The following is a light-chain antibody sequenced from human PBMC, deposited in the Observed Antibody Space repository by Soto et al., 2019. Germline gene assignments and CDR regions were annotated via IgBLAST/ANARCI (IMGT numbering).Light chain of an antibody. CDR3: QTWGTGIRV. J-gene: IGLJ3*02. Sequence: QLVLTQSPSASASLGASVKLTCSLSSGHSNYAIAWHQQQPEKGPRYLMKVNSDGSHKKGDGTPDRFSGSSSGAERYLTISSLQFDDEADYYCQTWGTGIRVFGGGTKLTVL. CDR1: SGHSNYA. V-gene: IGLV4-69*01. CDR2: VNSDGSH.